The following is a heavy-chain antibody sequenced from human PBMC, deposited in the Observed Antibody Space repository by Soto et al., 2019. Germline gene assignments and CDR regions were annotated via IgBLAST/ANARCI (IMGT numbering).Heavy chain of an antibody. CDR3: AKTLAVRELVSPLDY. D-gene: IGHD6-6*01. CDR2: ISGSGGST. J-gene: IGHJ4*02. Sequence: PWGSLRLSCAASGFTFISYAIIWGRQSPWKGLEWVSAISGSGGSTYYADSVKGRFTISRDNSKNTLYLQMNSLRAEDTAVYYCAKTLAVRELVSPLDYWGQGTLVTVSS. V-gene: IGHV3-23*01. CDR1: GFTFISYA.